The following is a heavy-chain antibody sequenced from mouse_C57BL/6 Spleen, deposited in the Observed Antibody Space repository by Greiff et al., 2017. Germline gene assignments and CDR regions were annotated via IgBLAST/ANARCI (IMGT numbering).Heavy chain of an antibody. CDR1: GYTFTSYW. J-gene: IGHJ3*01. CDR2: IYPGNSDT. V-gene: IGHV1-5*01. D-gene: IGHD1-1*01. CDR3: TRDYGSSAWFAY. Sequence: VQLQQSGTVLARPGASVKMSCKTSGYTFTSYWMHWVKQRPGQGLEWIGAIYPGNSDTSYNQKFKGKAKLTAVTSASTAYMELSSLTNEDSAVYYCTRDYGSSAWFAYWGQGTLVTVSA.